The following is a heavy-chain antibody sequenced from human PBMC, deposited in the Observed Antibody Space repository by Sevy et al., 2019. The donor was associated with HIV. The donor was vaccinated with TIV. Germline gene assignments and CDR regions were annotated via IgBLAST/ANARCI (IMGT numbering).Heavy chain of an antibody. V-gene: IGHV3-30*18. CDR1: GFTFSSYG. Sequence: GGSLRLSCAASGFTFSSYGMHWVRQAPGKGLDWVAVTSYDGSNKYYADSVKGRFTISRDNSKNTVYLQMNSLRDEDTGVYYCAKPRRGGSYWTFDSWGQGTLVTVSS. J-gene: IGHJ4*02. D-gene: IGHD1-26*01. CDR3: AKPRRGGSYWTFDS. CDR2: TSYDGSNK.